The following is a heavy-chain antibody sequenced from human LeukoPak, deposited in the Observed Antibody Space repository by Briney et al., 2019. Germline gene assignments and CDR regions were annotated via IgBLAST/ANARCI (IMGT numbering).Heavy chain of an antibody. J-gene: IGHJ4*02. CDR3: AREEFLHEIDSSGYFVY. Sequence: ASETLSLTCTVSGGSITGYYWNWIRQPAGQGLEWLGRVYSSGVGNYNPSLTSRVTMSVDTSKNQFSLELTSLTAADTAVYYCAREEFLHEIDSSGYFVYWGQGTLVTVSS. D-gene: IGHD3-22*01. CDR1: GGSITGYY. V-gene: IGHV4-4*07. CDR2: VYSSGVG.